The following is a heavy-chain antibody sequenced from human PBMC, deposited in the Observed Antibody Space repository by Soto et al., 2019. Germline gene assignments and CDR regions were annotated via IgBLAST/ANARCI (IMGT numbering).Heavy chain of an antibody. J-gene: IGHJ4*02. CDR3: AKGGRQWLVTSDFNY. D-gene: IGHD6-19*01. CDR2: ISNDGSNK. V-gene: IGHV3-30*18. CDR1: GFSFSTYG. Sequence: PGGSLRLSCAASGFSFSTYGMHWVRQAPGKGLEWVAVISNDGSNKYYADSVKGRFTISRDSSKNTVSLEMTSLRAEDTAVYYCAKGGRQWLVTSDFNYWGQGA.